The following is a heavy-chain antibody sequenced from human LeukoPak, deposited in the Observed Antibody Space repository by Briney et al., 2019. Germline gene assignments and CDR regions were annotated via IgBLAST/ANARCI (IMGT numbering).Heavy chain of an antibody. CDR3: AKDGGYSSGWDFDY. Sequence: GGSLRLSCAASGFTFSSYGMHWVRQAPGKGQEWVAVISYDGSNKYYADSVKGRFTISRDNSKNTLYLQMNSLRAEDTAVYYCAKDGGYSSGWDFDYWGQGTLVTVSS. V-gene: IGHV3-30*18. J-gene: IGHJ4*02. D-gene: IGHD6-19*01. CDR1: GFTFSSYG. CDR2: ISYDGSNK.